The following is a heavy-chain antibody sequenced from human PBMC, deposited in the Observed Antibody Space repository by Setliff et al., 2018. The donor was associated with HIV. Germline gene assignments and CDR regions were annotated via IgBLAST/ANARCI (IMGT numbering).Heavy chain of an antibody. Sequence: PGESLKISCKGFGYYFPNSWIVWVRQMPGKGLEWMGVIYPGDSDTMYSPVFEGQVTISVDTSINTAYLQWNSLKASDGGICYCAKSSGSYPLGFDPWGQGTLVTVSS. V-gene: IGHV5-51*01. J-gene: IGHJ5*02. CDR2: IYPGDSDT. D-gene: IGHD3-16*02. CDR3: AKSSGSYPLGFDP. CDR1: GYYFPNSW.